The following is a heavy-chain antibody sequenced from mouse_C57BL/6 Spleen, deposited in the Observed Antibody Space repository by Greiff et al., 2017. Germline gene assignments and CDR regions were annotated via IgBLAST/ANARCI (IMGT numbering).Heavy chain of an antibody. CDR2: IDPSDSYT. D-gene: IGHD1-1*01. CDR1: GYTFTSYW. V-gene: IGHV1-50*01. J-gene: IGHJ2*01. CDR3: ARGDYGDN. Sequence: VKLQQPGAELVKPGASVKLSCKASGYTFTSYWMQWVKQRPGQGLEWIGEIDPSDSYTNYNQKFKGKATLTVDTSSSTAYMQLSSLTSEDSAVYYWARGDYGDNWGQGTTLTVSS.